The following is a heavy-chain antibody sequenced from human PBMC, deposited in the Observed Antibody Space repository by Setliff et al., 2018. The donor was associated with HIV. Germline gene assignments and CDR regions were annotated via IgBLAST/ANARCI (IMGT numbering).Heavy chain of an antibody. CDR1: GYNFGVYW. V-gene: IGHV3-9*01. Sequence: PGGSLRLSCAASGYNFGVYWMHWVRQVPGKGLVWVSGITWSSATIDYADSVKGRFTISRDNSKNTLYLQMNSLRAEDTAVYYCAKDYYDFVWGSSLAYWGQGTLVTVSS. J-gene: IGHJ4*02. CDR3: AKDYYDFVWGSSLAY. D-gene: IGHD3-16*01. CDR2: ITWSSATI.